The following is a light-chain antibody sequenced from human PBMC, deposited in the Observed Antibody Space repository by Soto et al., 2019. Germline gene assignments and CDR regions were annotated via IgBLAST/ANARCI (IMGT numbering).Light chain of an antibody. J-gene: IGKJ1*01. CDR3: QQYGSSGT. V-gene: IGKV3-20*01. CDR2: GAS. CDR1: QSVSNNY. Sequence: EVVLTQSPGTLSLSPGERATLSCRASQSVSNNYLAWYQQKPGQAPRLIIYGASNRATGIPDRFSGSGSGTDITITISRLEPEDFAVYYCQQYGSSGTFGQGTKVDI.